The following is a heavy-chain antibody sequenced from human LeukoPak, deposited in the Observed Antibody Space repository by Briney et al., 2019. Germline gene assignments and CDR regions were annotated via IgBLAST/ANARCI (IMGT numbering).Heavy chain of an antibody. CDR1: GSSISSGDYY. Sequence: SETLSLTCTVSGSSISSGDYYWSWIRQPPGKGLEWIGYIYYSGSTYYNPSLKSRVTISVDTSKNQFSLKLSSVTAADTAVYYCARATTIFGVVKNWFDPWGQGTLVTVSS. J-gene: IGHJ5*02. D-gene: IGHD3-3*01. CDR3: ARATTIFGVVKNWFDP. V-gene: IGHV4-30-4*01. CDR2: IYYSGST.